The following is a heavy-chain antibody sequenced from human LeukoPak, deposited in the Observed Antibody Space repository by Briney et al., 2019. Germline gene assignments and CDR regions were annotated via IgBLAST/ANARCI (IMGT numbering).Heavy chain of an antibody. CDR1: GGSISSSSYY. CDR2: IYYSGST. V-gene: IGHV4-61*05. D-gene: IGHD4-23*01. J-gene: IGHJ4*02. CDR3: ARGRIRWDY. Sequence: SETLSLTCTVSGGSISSSSYYWSWIRQPPGKGLEWIGYIYYSGSTNYNPSLKSRVTISVDTSKNQFSLKLSSVTAADTAVYYCARGRIRWDYWGQGTLVTVSS.